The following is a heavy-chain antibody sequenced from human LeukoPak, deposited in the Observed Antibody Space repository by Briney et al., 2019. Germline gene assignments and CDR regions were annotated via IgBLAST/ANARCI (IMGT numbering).Heavy chain of an antibody. CDR2: IYSGGST. D-gene: IGHD3-22*01. J-gene: IGHJ4*02. V-gene: IGHV3-53*01. CDR3: AREGDYYDSSGYYRYYFDY. Sequence: PGGSLRLSCAASGFTVSSNYMSWVRQAPGKGLEWVSVIYSGGSTYYADSVKGRFTISRDNSKNTLYLQMNSLRAEDTAVYYCAREGDYYDSSGYYRYYFDYWGQGTLVTVSS. CDR1: GFTVSSNY.